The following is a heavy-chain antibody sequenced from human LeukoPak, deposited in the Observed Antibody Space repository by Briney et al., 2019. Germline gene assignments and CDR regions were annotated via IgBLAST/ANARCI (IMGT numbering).Heavy chain of an antibody. D-gene: IGHD3-3*01. CDR2: IKSKTDGGTT. CDR1: GFTFNTYT. CDR3: TTDFLSVDAFDI. V-gene: IGHV3-15*01. Sequence: PGGSLRLSCAASGFTFNTYTMSWVRQAPGKGLEWVGRIKSKTDGGTTDYAAPVKGRFTISRDDSKNTLYLQMNSLKTEDTAVYYCTTDFLSVDAFDIWGQGTMVTVSS. J-gene: IGHJ3*02.